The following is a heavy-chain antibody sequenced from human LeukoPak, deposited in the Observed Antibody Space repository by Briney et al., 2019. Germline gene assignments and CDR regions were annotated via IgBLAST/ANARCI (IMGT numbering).Heavy chain of an antibody. CDR3: ARDKPRGSYYGSIFDS. CDR1: GFTFSSYW. D-gene: IGHD1-26*01. Sequence: AGSLSLSCEASGFTFSSYWMSWVRQAPGKGLEWVANIRDDRGEIYYVDSVKGRFTISRDNAKSSLFLQMNSLRAEDAAVYYCARDKPRGSYYGSIFDSWGQGTLVTVSS. J-gene: IGHJ4*02. V-gene: IGHV3-7*01. CDR2: IRDDRGEI.